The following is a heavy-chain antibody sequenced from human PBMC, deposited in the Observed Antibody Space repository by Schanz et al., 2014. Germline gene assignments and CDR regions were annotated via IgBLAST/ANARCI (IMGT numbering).Heavy chain of an antibody. J-gene: IGHJ6*02. D-gene: IGHD3-10*02. Sequence: QVQLQESGPGLVKPSETLSLTCTVSGGSISGYYWSWIRQAPGKGLEWIGYLSYTGGEINYNPSIKSRVTISVVPSKRQFSLKLSSVTAADTAVYYCARDKVTTLGYYGMDVWGQGTTVTVS. V-gene: IGHV4-59*01. CDR1: GGSISGYY. CDR2: LSYTGGEI. CDR3: ARDKVTTLGYYGMDV.